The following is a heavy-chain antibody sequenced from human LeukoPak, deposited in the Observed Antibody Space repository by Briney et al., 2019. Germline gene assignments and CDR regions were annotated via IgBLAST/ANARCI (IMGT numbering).Heavy chain of an antibody. CDR3: ARGGLSIMGY. Sequence: GGSLRLSCGASGITFSSYSMNWVRQAPGKGLEWVSYISSSGSTKYYADSVKGRFTISRDNARNSLYLRMNSLRAEDTAVYFCARGGLSIMGYWGQGTLVTVSS. J-gene: IGHJ4*02. CDR2: ISSSGSTK. D-gene: IGHD2/OR15-2a*01. CDR1: GITFSSYS. V-gene: IGHV3-48*01.